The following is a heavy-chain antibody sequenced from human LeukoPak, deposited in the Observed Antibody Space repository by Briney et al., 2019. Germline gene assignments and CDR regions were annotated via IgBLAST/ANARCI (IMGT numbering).Heavy chain of an antibody. CDR3: AREGGQYYFDY. D-gene: IGHD1-26*01. J-gene: IGHJ4*02. CDR1: GGSISSYY. CDR2: IYHSGTT. V-gene: IGHV4-59*01. Sequence: KPSETLSLTCTVSGGSISSYYWSWIRQPPGKGLEWIGYIYHSGTTNCNSSLKSRVTISVDTSKNQFSLKLSSVTAADTAVYYCAREGGQYYFDYWGQGTLVTVSS.